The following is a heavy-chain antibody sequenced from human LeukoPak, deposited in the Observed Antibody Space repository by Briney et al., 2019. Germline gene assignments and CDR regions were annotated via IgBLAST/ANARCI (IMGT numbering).Heavy chain of an antibody. CDR2: LYSVGTI. J-gene: IGHJ3*01. D-gene: IGHD6-19*01. CDR3: ARLVVDSHAFDV. Sequence: PGGCLSLSCAASGFTVSGSYMSWIRLAPGKGLEWVSILYSVGTIYYADSVKGRFTISRDNSKNTLYLQMNSLRVEDAAVYYCARLVVDSHAFDVWGQGTMVTVSS. CDR1: GFTVSGSY. V-gene: IGHV3-53*01.